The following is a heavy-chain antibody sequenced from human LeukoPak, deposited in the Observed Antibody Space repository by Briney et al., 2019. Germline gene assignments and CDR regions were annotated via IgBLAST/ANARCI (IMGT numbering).Heavy chain of an antibody. CDR1: GGSVSSGSYY. CDR3: ARDQAYYYGSGSYYKALYYYYGMDV. CDR2: IYYSGST. Sequence: PSETLSLTCTVSGGSVSSGSYYWSWIRQPPGKGLEWIVYIYYSGSTNYNPALKSRFTITVDTSKNQFSLKLSSVTAADTAVYYCARDQAYYYGSGSYYKALYYYYGMDVWGQGTTVTVSS. J-gene: IGHJ6*02. D-gene: IGHD3-10*01. V-gene: IGHV4-61*01.